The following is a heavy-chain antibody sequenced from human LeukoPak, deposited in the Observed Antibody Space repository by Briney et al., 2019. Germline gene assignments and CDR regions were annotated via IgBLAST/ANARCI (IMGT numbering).Heavy chain of an antibody. Sequence: GGSLRHSCVASGFTSSNAWMSWVGPALGRGGEWVGRIKSKTGGGTTDYASPVKGRFTISRDNSKNTLYLQMNSLRTEDTAVYYCTTDPHSSGRDYWGQGTLVTVSS. J-gene: IGHJ4*02. D-gene: IGHD6-19*01. V-gene: IGHV3-15*01. CDR3: TTDPHSSGRDY. CDR1: GFTSSNAW. CDR2: IKSKTGGGTT.